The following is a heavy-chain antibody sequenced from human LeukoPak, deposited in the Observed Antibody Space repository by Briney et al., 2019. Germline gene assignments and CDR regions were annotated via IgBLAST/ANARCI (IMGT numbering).Heavy chain of an antibody. J-gene: IGHJ5*02. CDR3: ARVLSNYGFDP. CDR1: GGSISSGDYY. D-gene: IGHD4-11*01. Sequence: SQTLSLTCTVSGGSISSGDYYWSWIRQPPGKGLEWIGYIYYSGSTYYNPSLKSRVTISVDTFKNQFSLKLSSVTAADTAVYYCARVLSNYGFDPWGQGTLVTVSS. V-gene: IGHV4-30-4*01. CDR2: IYYSGST.